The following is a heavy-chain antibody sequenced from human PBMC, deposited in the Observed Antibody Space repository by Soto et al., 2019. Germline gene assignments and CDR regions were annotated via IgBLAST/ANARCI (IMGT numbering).Heavy chain of an antibody. J-gene: IGHJ5*02. D-gene: IGHD3-10*01. CDR1: GGTFSNYA. CDR2: IIPIFGTR. V-gene: IGHV1-69*15. CDR3: AKDGVREGYFGTWFDP. Sequence: QVQLVQSGAEVKKPGSSVKVSCKASGGTFSNYAITWVRQAPGQGLEWLGRIIPIFGTRDYAQKFQGRVTITADDSTNTAYMELSSLRSDDTAVYYCAKDGVREGYFGTWFDPWGQGTLVTVSS.